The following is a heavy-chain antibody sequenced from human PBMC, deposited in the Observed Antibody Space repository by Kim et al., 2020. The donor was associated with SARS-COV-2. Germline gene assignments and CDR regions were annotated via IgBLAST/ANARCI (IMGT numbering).Heavy chain of an antibody. Sequence: SETLSLTCTVSGGPIITSDYYWGWIRQPPGKGLEWIGTLYYSGSTYSNPSLKSRVTISLDRSKNQFSLKLRSVTAADTAVYYCARPIMYSSSWYVDYWG. J-gene: IGHJ4*01. D-gene: IGHD6-13*01. CDR2: LYYSGST. CDR1: GGPIITSDYY. CDR3: ARPIMYSSSWYVDY. V-gene: IGHV4-39*01.